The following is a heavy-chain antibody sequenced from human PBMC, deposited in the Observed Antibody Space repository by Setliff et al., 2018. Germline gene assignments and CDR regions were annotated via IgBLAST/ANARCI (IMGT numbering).Heavy chain of an antibody. Sequence: SVKVSCKASGYTFTSYGISWVRQAPGQGLEWMGGTIPMFGTTNYARKFQGRVTIITDESTSTAYMQLSSLGSEDTAVYYCVREGVDSRSSTDYRYYMDVWGKGTTVTVSS. V-gene: IGHV1-69*05. CDR2: TIPMFGTT. CDR1: GYTFTSYG. D-gene: IGHD3-22*01. CDR3: VREGVDSRSSTDYRYYMDV. J-gene: IGHJ6*03.